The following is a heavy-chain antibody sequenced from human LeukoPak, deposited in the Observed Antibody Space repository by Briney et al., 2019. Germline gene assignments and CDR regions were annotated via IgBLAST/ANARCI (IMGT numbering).Heavy chain of an antibody. CDR3: ARGRKYYYYVWGSYRYFFDY. V-gene: IGHV4-34*01. Sequence: SETLSLTCAVYGGSFSGYYWSWIRQPPGKGLEWIGEINHSGSTNYNPSLKSRVTISVDTSKNQFSLKLSSVTAADTAVYYCARGRKYYYYVWGSYRYFFDYWGQGTLVTVSS. CDR2: INHSGST. CDR1: GGSFSGYY. D-gene: IGHD3-16*02. J-gene: IGHJ4*02.